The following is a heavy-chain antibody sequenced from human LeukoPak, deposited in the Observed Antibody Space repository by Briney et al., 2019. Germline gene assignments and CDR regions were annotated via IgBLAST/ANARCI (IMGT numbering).Heavy chain of an antibody. CDR2: ISHDGSNK. Sequence: ISHDGSNKYYADSVKGRFTISRDNSKNTLYLQMNSLRAEDTAVYYCARELMIVVALAGFDYWGQGTLVTVSS. J-gene: IGHJ4*02. D-gene: IGHD3-22*01. V-gene: IGHV3-30-3*01. CDR3: ARELMIVVALAGFDY.